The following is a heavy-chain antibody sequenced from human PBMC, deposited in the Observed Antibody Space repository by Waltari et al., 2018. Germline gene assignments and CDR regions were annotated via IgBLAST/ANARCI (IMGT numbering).Heavy chain of an antibody. CDR2: TYYRSKWYN. V-gene: IGHV6-1*01. CDR3: ARGRIYYMDV. CDR1: GDSVSRHSSA. D-gene: IGHD2-15*01. Sequence: QVQLQQSGPGLVKPSQTLSLTCAISGDSVSRHSSAWHWIRPSPSRALEWLGRTYYRSKWYNDYAVSVKSRITINPDTSKNQFSLQLNSVTPEDTAVYYCARGRIYYMDVWGKGTTVTVSS. J-gene: IGHJ6*03.